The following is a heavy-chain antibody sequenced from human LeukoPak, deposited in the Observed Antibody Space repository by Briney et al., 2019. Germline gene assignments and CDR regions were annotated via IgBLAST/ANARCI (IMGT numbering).Heavy chain of an antibody. V-gene: IGHV4-39*01. CDR3: ARHRSGWLQSSFDY. Sequence: SETLSLTCNVSGGSISSGGSFWGWIRQPPGKGLEWIGSISYTGSTFYNPSLMGRVSISVDTSKNQFSLKLSAVTAADTAVYYCARHRSGWLQSSFDYWGQGTLVTVSS. J-gene: IGHJ4*02. CDR2: ISYTGST. CDR1: GGSISSGGSF. D-gene: IGHD5-24*01.